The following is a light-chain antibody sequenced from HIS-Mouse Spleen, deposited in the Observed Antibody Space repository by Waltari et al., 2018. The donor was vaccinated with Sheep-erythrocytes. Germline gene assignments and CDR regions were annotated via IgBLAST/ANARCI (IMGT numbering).Light chain of an antibody. CDR1: SSDGGGYNF. Sequence: QSALTQPRSVSGSPGPSVTISCTGTSSDGGGYNFVSGYQQHPGKAPKLMIYDVSKRPSGVPDRFSGSKSGNTASLTISGLQAEDEADYYCCSYAGSYNHVFATGTKVTVL. CDR2: DVS. CDR3: CSYAGSYNHV. V-gene: IGLV2-11*01. J-gene: IGLJ1*01.